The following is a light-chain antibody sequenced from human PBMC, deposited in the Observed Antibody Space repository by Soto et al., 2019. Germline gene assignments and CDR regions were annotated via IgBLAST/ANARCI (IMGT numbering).Light chain of an antibody. Sequence: DIQMTHSPSSLSASVGDRVTITCRASHSISSYLNWYQQKPGKAPKLLIYAASNLQSGVPSRFSGSGSGTDFTLTISSLQPEDFATYFCQQSYSTPPWTFGQGTKVDIK. CDR3: QQSYSTPPWT. CDR2: AAS. J-gene: IGKJ1*01. V-gene: IGKV1-39*01. CDR1: HSISSY.